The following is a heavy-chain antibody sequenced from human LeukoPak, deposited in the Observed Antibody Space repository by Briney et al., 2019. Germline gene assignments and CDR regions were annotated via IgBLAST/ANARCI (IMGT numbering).Heavy chain of an antibody. J-gene: IGHJ4*02. CDR1: GGSISSGSYY. CDR3: ASSSITMVRGAFDY. D-gene: IGHD3-10*01. Sequence: SETLSLTCTVSGGSISSGSYYWSWIRQPAGKGLEWIGRIYTSGSTNYNPSLKSRVTISVDTSKNQFSLKLSSVTAADTAVYYCASSSITMVRGAFDYWGQGTLVTVSS. CDR2: IYTSGST. V-gene: IGHV4-61*02.